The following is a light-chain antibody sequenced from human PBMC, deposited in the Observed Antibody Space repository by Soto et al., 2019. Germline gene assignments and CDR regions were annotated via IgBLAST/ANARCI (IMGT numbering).Light chain of an antibody. Sequence: QSALAQPASVSGSPGQSITISCTGTISDVGSYNLVSWYQQHPGNAPKVMIYAGSKRPSGVSNRFSGSKSGNTASLTISGLQTQEEADYYCSSYAGGSTYVFGSGTKVTVL. CDR2: AGS. V-gene: IGLV2-23*01. CDR1: ISDVGSYNL. CDR3: SSYAGGSTYV. J-gene: IGLJ1*01.